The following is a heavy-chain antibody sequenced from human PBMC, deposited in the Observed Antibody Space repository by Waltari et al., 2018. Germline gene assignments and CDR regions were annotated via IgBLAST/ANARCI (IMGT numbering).Heavy chain of an antibody. CDR2: IKQDGSEK. J-gene: IGHJ4*02. CDR3: ARGGFGKTLAY. D-gene: IGHD3-10*01. V-gene: IGHV3-7*01. CDR1: GFTFSGYW. Sequence: EVQLVESGGGLVQPGGSLRLSCAASGFTFSGYWMSWVRQAPGKGLEWVANIKQDGSEKYYVDSVKGRFTISRDNAKNSLYLQMNSLRAEDTAVYYCARGGFGKTLAYWGQGTLVTVSS.